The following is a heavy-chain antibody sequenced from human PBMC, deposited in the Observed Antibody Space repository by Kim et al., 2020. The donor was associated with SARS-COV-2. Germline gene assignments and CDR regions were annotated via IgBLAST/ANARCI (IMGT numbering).Heavy chain of an antibody. D-gene: IGHD3-22*01. V-gene: IGHV3-30*02. CDR3: AKPPNYDSSGFGVDY. Sequence: DSVKGRFTISRDNSKNTLYLQMNSLRAEDTAVYYCAKPPNYDSSGFGVDYWGQGTLVTVSS. J-gene: IGHJ4*02.